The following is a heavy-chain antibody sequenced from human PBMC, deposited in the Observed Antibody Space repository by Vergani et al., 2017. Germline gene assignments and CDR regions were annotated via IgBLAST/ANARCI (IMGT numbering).Heavy chain of an antibody. V-gene: IGHV3-21*01. D-gene: IGHD2-15*01. Sequence: EVQLVESGGGLVKPGRSLRLSCAASGFTFSSYSMNWVRQAPGKGLEWVSSISSSSKYIYYADSGKGRFTISRDNAKNSLYLQMNSLRAEDTAVYYCARDSLVGYCSGGSCYSAWFDPWGQGTLVTVSS. CDR1: GFTFSSYS. CDR2: ISSSSKYI. J-gene: IGHJ5*02. CDR3: ARDSLVGYCSGGSCYSAWFDP.